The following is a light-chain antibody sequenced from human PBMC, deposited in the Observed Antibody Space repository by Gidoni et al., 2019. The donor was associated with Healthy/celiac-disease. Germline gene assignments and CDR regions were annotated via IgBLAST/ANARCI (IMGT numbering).Light chain of an antibody. CDR3: QQSYSTRWX. J-gene: IGKJ1*01. V-gene: IGKV1-39*01. Sequence: DIQMTQSPSSLSASVGDRVTITCRASQSISSYLNWYQQKPGKAPKLLIYAASSLQSGVPSRFSGSGSGTDFTLTISSLQPEDFATYYCQQSYSTRWXFXQGTKVEIK. CDR1: QSISSY. CDR2: AAS.